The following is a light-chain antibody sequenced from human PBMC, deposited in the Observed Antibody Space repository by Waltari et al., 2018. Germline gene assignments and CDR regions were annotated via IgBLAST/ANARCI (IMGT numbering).Light chain of an antibody. V-gene: IGKV3-15*01. Sequence: EIVMTQSPATLSVSPGERATLPCRASQGFSSNLAWYQQKPGQAPRLLIYGGSTRTTGIPARFSGSGSGTDFTLTISSLQSEDFAVYYCQQYNNWPLTFGGGTKVEIK. CDR2: GGS. CDR1: QGFSSN. J-gene: IGKJ4*01. CDR3: QQYNNWPLT.